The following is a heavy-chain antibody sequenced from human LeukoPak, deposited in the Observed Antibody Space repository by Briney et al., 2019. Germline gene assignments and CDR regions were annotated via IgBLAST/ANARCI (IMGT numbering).Heavy chain of an antibody. CDR1: GYTFTGYY. J-gene: IGHJ4*02. V-gene: IGHV1-2*02. CDR3: ARDVVEMATPLDY. CDR2: INPNSGGT. Sequence: ASVKVSCKASGYTFTGYYMHWVRQAPGQGLEWMGWINPNSGGTNYAQKFQGRVTMTRDTSISTAYMELSRLRSDDTAVYYCARDVVEMATPLDYWGQGTLVTASS. D-gene: IGHD5-24*01.